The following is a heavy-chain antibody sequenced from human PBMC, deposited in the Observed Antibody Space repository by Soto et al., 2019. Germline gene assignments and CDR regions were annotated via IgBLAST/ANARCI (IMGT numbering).Heavy chain of an antibody. CDR1: GYTFTSYG. Sequence: QVQLVQSGAEVKKPGASVKVSCKASGYTFTSYGISSVRQAPGQGLEWMGWISGHNGNTKYAQKLQGRITMTTDTSTSTAYMELRSLRSDDTAVYYCARDAAVGLFDYWGQGTLVTVSS. V-gene: IGHV1-18*01. D-gene: IGHD1-26*01. J-gene: IGHJ4*02. CDR2: ISGHNGNT. CDR3: ARDAAVGLFDY.